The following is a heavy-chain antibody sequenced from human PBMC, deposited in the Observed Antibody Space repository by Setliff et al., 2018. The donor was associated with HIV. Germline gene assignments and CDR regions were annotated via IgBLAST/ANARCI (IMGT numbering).Heavy chain of an antibody. Sequence: PGGSLRLSCEGSGFDFSDYYMSWIRQAPGKGLEWVSYITTDSRQTYYADFVKGRFTISRDDAKNSLYLQMNSLRAEDTAVYYCARDPPGSGFHLDYWGQGTPVTVSS. V-gene: IGHV3-11*05. CDR1: GFDFSDYY. D-gene: IGHD5-12*01. CDR3: ARDPPGSGFHLDY. CDR2: ITTDSRQT. J-gene: IGHJ4*02.